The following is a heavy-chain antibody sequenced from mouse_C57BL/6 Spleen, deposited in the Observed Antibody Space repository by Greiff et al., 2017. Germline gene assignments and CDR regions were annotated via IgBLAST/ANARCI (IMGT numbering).Heavy chain of an antibody. CDR3: TRFTTVEGGYFDV. D-gene: IGHD1-1*01. Sequence: QVQLQQSGAELVRPGASVTLSCKASGYTFTDYEMHWVKQTPVHGLEWIGAIDPETGGTAYNQKFKGKAILTADKSSSTAYMELRSLTSEDSAVYYCTRFTTVEGGYFDVWGTGTTVTVSS. CDR2: IDPETGGT. V-gene: IGHV1-15*01. J-gene: IGHJ1*03. CDR1: GYTFTDYE.